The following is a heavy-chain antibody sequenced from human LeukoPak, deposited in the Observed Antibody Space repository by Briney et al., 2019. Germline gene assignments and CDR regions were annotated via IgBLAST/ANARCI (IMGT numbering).Heavy chain of an antibody. CDR3: ARVRVSRARPFYMDV. Sequence: SETLSVTCAVDGGCFSGSYWSLIRQRPPTGLHLIGVINHSGSTNYNPSLKSRVTISVDTSKNQFSLKLSSVTAADTAVYYCARVRVSRARPFYMDVWGKGTTVTVSS. CDR2: INHSGST. J-gene: IGHJ6*03. D-gene: IGHD6-6*01. V-gene: IGHV4-34*01. CDR1: GGCFSGSY.